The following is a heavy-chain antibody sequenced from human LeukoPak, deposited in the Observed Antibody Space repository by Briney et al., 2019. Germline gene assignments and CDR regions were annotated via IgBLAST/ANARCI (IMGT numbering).Heavy chain of an antibody. J-gene: IGHJ4*02. CDR2: IYYTGST. D-gene: IGHD1-26*01. CDR1: GYSISSGYY. V-gene: IGHV4-38-2*02. Sequence: PSETLSLTCTVSGYSISSGYYWGWIRQPPGKGLEWIGYIYYTGSTNYNPSLKSRVTISVDTSKNQFSLKLSSVTAADTAVYYCARGGGWELLPLDYWGQGTLVTVSS. CDR3: ARGGGWELLPLDY.